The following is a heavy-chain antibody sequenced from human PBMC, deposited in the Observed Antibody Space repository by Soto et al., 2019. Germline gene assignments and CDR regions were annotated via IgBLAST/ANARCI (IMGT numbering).Heavy chain of an antibody. CDR3: VKEGAARPTARSYFDH. V-gene: IGHV3-7*04. D-gene: IGHD6-6*01. CDR1: GFTFSGFW. J-gene: IGHJ4*02. CDR2: IKQDGSEK. Sequence: GGSLRLSCAASGFTFSGFWMTWVRQAPGKGLEWVANIKQDGSEKYYVDSVKGRFTISRDNAKYSVFLQMNSLRVEDTAVYYCVKEGAARPTARSYFDHWGQGTLVTVSS.